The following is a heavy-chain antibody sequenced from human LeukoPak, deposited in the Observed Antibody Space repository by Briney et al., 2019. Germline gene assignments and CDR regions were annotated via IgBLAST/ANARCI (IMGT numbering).Heavy chain of an antibody. CDR1: GFTFGDYA. CDR3: TRANPYYDFWSGYYHEWFDP. Sequence: PGGSLRLSCTASGFTFGDYAMSWVRQAPGKGLEWVGLIRSKAYGGTTEYAASVKGRFTISRDDSKSIAYLQMNSLKTEDTAVYYCTRANPYYDFWSGYYHEWFDPWGQGTLVTVSS. J-gene: IGHJ5*02. CDR2: IRSKAYGGTT. D-gene: IGHD3-3*01. V-gene: IGHV3-49*04.